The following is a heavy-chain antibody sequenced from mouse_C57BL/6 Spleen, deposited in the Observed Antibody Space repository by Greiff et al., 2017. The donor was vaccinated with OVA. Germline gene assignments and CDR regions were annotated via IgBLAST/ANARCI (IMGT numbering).Heavy chain of an antibody. J-gene: IGHJ1*03. Sequence: VQLQQSGPELVKPGDSVKISCKASGYSFTGYFMNWVMQSHGKSLEWIGRINPYNGDTFYNQKFKGKATLTVDKSSSTAHRELRSLTSEDSAVYYCARRNYYGSSYEWYFDVWGTGTTGTVSS. CDR2: INPYNGDT. V-gene: IGHV1-20*01. CDR3: ARRNYYGSSYEWYFDV. D-gene: IGHD1-1*01. CDR1: GYSFTGYF.